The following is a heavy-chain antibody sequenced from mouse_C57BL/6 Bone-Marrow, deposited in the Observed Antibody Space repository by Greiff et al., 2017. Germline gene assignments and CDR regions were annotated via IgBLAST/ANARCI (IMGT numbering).Heavy chain of an antibody. D-gene: IGHD2-4*01. CDR1: GYTFTSYW. V-gene: IGHV1-64*01. J-gene: IGHJ3*01. Sequence: VQLQQPGAELVKPGASVKLSCKASGYTFTSYWMNWVKQRPGQGLEWIGMIHPNSGSTNYNEKFKSKATLTVDKSSSTAYMQLSSLTSEDAAVYYCALIYYDYAGPFAYWGQGTLVTVSA. CDR3: ALIYYDYAGPFAY. CDR2: IHPNSGST.